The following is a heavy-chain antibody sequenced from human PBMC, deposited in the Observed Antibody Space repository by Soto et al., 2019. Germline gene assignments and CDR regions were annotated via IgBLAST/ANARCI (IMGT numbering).Heavy chain of an antibody. CDR1: GLTLRNYA. CDR2: ISYDGNNK. Sequence: PGGSLRLSCAVSGLTLRNYAMHWVRQAPGKGLEWVAVISYDGNNKYYADSVKGRFTISRDNSKNTLYLQMNSLGADDTAVYYCARGSFSPLSRRGPYYWCKGLLVTRFS. CDR3: ARGSFSPLSRRGPYY. J-gene: IGHJ4*02. V-gene: IGHV3-30-3*01. D-gene: IGHD3-3*01.